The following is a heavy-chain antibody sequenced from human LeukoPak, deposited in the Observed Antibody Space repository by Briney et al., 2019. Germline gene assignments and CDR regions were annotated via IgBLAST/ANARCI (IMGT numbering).Heavy chain of an antibody. V-gene: IGHV3-30*01. D-gene: IGHD1-7*01. CDR2: ISNDGTNK. CDR3: ARGAGTTVYYIDV. Sequence: GGSLRLSCAASGFTFSTFPMHWVRQAPGKGLQWVAVISNDGTNKYYADSVKGRFTISRDNSKDTLFLQMNSLTTEDTAVYYCARGAGTTVYYIDVWGNGTTVTVSS. CDR1: GFTFSTFP. J-gene: IGHJ6*03.